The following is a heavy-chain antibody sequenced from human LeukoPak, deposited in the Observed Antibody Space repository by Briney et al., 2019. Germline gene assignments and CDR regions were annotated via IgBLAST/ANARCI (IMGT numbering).Heavy chain of an antibody. J-gene: IGHJ4*02. CDR2: ISAGGRTT. V-gene: IGHV3-48*03. CDR1: GLTFSNLK. Sequence: GGSLRLSCAVSGLTFSNLKMNWVRQAPGKGLEWVSYISAGGRTTFYADSVTGRFTFSRDNAKNSLYLQMSSLRVEDTAVYYCASWAGNTQSDSWSGPFDYWGQGSLVTVSS. CDR3: ASWAGNTQSDSWSGPFDY. D-gene: IGHD3-3*01.